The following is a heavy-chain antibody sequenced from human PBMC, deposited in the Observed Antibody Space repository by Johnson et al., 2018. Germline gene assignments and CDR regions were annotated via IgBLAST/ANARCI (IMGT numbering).Heavy chain of an antibody. CDR1: GFGFNNYG. Sequence: EVQLVESGGGLVQPGGSLRLSCAASGFGFNNYGMSWFRQVPGKGLDWVSAISGSGGNTYYADSVRGRFAISRDHSKNTLYLEMNRLGAEDTAIYYCAKGAGFGGPQLGYYHDYMDVWGKGSTVTVS. CDR2: ISGSGGNT. CDR3: AKGAGFGGPQLGYYHDYMDV. V-gene: IGHV3-23*04. J-gene: IGHJ6*03. D-gene: IGHD3-10*01.